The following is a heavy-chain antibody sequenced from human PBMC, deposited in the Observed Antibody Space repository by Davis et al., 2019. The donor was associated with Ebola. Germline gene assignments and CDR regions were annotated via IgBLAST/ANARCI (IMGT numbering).Heavy chain of an antibody. Sequence: SVKVSCKASGGTFSSYAISWVRQAPGQGLEWMGGIIPIFGTANYAQKFQGRVTITADESTSTAYMELSSLRSEDTAVYYCARGYCSSTSCYIFDYWGQGTLVTVSS. CDR3: ARGYCSSTSCYIFDY. V-gene: IGHV1-69*13. D-gene: IGHD2-2*02. CDR1: GGTFSSYA. CDR2: IIPIFGTA. J-gene: IGHJ4*02.